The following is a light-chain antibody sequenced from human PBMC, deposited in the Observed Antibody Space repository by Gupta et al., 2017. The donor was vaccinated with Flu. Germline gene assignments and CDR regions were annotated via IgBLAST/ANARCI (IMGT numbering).Light chain of an antibody. CDR1: QNINSY. CDR3: LQGDNSPFN. J-gene: IGKJ2*01. Sequence: DIRMTQSPSSLSASVGDRVSITCRPSQNINSYLNWYQQRPGKAPKLLIYAASSLQTGVPSSLSGGESGTDFILTISRLQPEDFAIYYCLQGDNSPFNLGQGPKLEIK. V-gene: IGKV1-39*01. CDR2: AAS.